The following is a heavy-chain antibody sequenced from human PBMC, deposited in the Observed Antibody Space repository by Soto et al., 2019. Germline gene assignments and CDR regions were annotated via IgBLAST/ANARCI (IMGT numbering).Heavy chain of an antibody. Sequence: ASVKVSCKASGYTFTSYGISLVRQAPGQGLEWMGWISAYNGNTNYAQKLQGRVTMTTDTSTSTAYMELRSLRSDDTAVYYCARDKLAYDFWSGYYSLGPDAFDIWGQGTMVTVSS. CDR1: GYTFTSYG. J-gene: IGHJ3*02. D-gene: IGHD3-3*01. CDR2: ISAYNGNT. V-gene: IGHV1-18*01. CDR3: ARDKLAYDFWSGYYSLGPDAFDI.